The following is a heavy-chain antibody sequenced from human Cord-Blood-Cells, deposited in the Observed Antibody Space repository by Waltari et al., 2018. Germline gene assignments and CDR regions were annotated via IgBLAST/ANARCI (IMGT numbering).Heavy chain of an antibody. CDR2: ISYDGSKK. CDR3: ARDRATGTTYYYYGMDV. D-gene: IGHD1-1*01. CDR1: GFTFSSYA. V-gene: IGHV3-30-3*01. Sequence: QVQLVESGGGVVQPGRSLRLSCAASGFTFSSYAMHWVRQAPGKGLEWVAVISYDGSKKYDADSVKGRFTISRDNSKNTLYLQRNSLRAEDTAVYYCARDRATGTTYYYYGMDVWGQGTTVTVSS. J-gene: IGHJ6*02.